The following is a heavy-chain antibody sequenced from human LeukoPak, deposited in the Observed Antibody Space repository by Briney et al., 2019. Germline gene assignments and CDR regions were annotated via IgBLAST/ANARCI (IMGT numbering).Heavy chain of an antibody. J-gene: IGHJ4*02. Sequence: SGGSLRLSCAASGFTFSSYWMHWVRQAPGKGLVWVSRINSDGSSTSYADSVKGRFTISRDNAKNTLYLQMNSLRAEDTAVYYCARIKAVYYHDSSGYYIDYWGQGTLVTVSS. CDR1: GFTFSSYW. CDR2: INSDGSST. CDR3: ARIKAVYYHDSSGYYIDY. V-gene: IGHV3-74*01. D-gene: IGHD3-22*01.